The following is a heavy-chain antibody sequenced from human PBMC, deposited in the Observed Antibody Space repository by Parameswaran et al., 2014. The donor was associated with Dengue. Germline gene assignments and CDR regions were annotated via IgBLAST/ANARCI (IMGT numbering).Heavy chain of an antibody. CDR2: MNPNSGNT. D-gene: IGHD1-14*01. CDR3: ASLPGRGYHNYDMDA. Sequence: WVRQAPGQGLEWMGWMNPNSGNTGYAQKFQGRVTMTRNTSISTAYMELSSLTTEDTAVYYCASLPGRGYHNYDMDAWGQGTTVTVSS. J-gene: IGHJ6*02. V-gene: IGHV1-8*01.